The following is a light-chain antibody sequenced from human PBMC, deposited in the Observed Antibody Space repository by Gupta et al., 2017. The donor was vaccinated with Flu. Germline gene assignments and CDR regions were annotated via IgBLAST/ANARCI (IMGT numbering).Light chain of an antibody. Sequence: VTLGQPASISCRSSQGLVYSDGNTYLHWFQQRPGQPPRRLIHLVSYRDSGVPYRFSGSGSGTYFTLKISRVEADDVGVYYCRQGAHWPWTFGQGTKVEIK. J-gene: IGKJ1*01. CDR1: QGLVYSDGNTY. CDR2: LVS. CDR3: RQGAHWPWT. V-gene: IGKV2-30*01.